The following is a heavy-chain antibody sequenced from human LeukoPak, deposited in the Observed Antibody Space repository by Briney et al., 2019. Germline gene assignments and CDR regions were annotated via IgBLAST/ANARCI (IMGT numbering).Heavy chain of an antibody. J-gene: IGHJ4*02. D-gene: IGHD3-22*01. CDR1: GFTFSSYA. V-gene: IGHV3-23*01. Sequence: GGSLRLSCAASGFTFSSYAMSWVRQAPGKGLEWVSAISGSSGSTYYADSVKGRFTISRDNSKNTLYLQMNSLRAEDTAVYYCAKSPDSSGYYLLFDYWGQGTLVTVSS. CDR3: AKSPDSSGYYLLFDY. CDR2: ISGSSGST.